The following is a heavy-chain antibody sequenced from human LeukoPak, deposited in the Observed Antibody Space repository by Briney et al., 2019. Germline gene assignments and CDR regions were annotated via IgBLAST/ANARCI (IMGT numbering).Heavy chain of an antibody. J-gene: IGHJ4*02. Sequence: GGSLRLSCAASGFTFSSYSMNWVRQAPGKGLEWVSYINTRSNTIYYADSVKGRFTISRDNAKNSLYLQMNSLRAEDTAVYYCARVSEWELLREPEYWGQGTLVTVSS. CDR3: ARVSEWELLREPEY. CDR2: INTRSNTI. V-gene: IGHV3-48*04. D-gene: IGHD1-26*01. CDR1: GFTFSSYS.